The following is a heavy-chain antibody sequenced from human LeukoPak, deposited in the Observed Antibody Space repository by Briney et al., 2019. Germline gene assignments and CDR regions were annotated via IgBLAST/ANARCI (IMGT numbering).Heavy chain of an antibody. CDR2: ISGSGGST. J-gene: IGHJ4*02. CDR3: ATCPVGRSGSYCPYFDY. CDR1: GFTYSSYV. Sequence: GGSLRLSYAASGFTYSSYVMSWVRQAPGKGLEWVSAISGSGGSTYYADSVKGRFTISRDNSKNTLYLQMNSLRAEDTAVYYCATCPVGRSGSYCPYFDYWGQGTLVTVSS. D-gene: IGHD1-26*01. V-gene: IGHV3-23*01.